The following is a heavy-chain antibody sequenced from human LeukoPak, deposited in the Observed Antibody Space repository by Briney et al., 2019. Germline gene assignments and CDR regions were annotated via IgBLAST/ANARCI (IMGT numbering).Heavy chain of an antibody. V-gene: IGHV4-30-4*01. J-gene: IGHJ4*02. Sequence: SETLSLTCTVSGGSISSGDYYWSWIRQPPGQGLEWIGYIYYSGSTYYNPSLKSRVTISVDTSKNQFSLKLSSVTAADTAVYYCARGGSSWKTPFDYWGQGTLVTVSS. CDR1: GGSISSGDYY. D-gene: IGHD6-13*01. CDR3: ARGGSSWKTPFDY. CDR2: IYYSGST.